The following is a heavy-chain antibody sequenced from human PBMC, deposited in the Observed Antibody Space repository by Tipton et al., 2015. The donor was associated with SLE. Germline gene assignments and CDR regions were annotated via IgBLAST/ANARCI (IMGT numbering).Heavy chain of an antibody. D-gene: IGHD1-26*01. CDR3: ARVGAPISAFDV. Sequence: TLSLTCTVFGHSITSNFRSDDYWSWIRQPAGKGLEWIGHIYTSGSTNYNPSLRSRVTISIDTSQNHFSLQLTSVTAADAGLYYCARVGAPISAFDVWGQGTMVNVSS. CDR1: GHSITSNFRSDDY. J-gene: IGHJ3*01. V-gene: IGHV4-61*09. CDR2: IYTSGST.